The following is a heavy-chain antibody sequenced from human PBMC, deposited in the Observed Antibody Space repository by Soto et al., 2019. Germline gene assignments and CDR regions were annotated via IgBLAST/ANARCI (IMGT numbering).Heavy chain of an antibody. V-gene: IGHV1-69*02. CDR1: GDTFNFYT. Sequence: QVQLVQSGAEVKKPGSSVKVSCKASGDTFNFYTINWVRQAPGLGLEWMGRFNPILSFSNSALKFQGRVTLTADKSTSTAYMVLSSLRSEDTAIYYCATSFGSGSRACDYWGQGALVTGSS. J-gene: IGHJ4*02. D-gene: IGHD3-10*01. CDR3: ATSFGSGSRACDY. CDR2: FNPILSFS.